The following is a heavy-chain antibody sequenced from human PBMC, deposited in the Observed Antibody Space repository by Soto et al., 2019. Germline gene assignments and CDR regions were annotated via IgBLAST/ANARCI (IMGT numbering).Heavy chain of an antibody. CDR2: IYYSGST. CDR1: GGSISSSSYY. CDR3: ARQDRDSGSYYAYFDY. J-gene: IGHJ4*02. Sequence: PSETLSLTCTVSGGSISSSSYYWGWIRQPPGKGLEWIGSIYYSGSTYYNPSLKSRVTISVDTSKNQFPLKLSSVTAADTAVYYCARQDRDSGSYYAYFDYWGQGTLVTVSS. V-gene: IGHV4-39*01. D-gene: IGHD1-26*01.